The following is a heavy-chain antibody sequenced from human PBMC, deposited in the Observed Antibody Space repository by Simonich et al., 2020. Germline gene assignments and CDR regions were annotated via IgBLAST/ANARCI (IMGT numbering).Heavy chain of an antibody. D-gene: IGHD3-22*01. Sequence: GGGLVQPGGSLRLSYAASGFTFSSYAMSWVRQAPGKGLEWVSAIGGSGGSTYYADSVKGRFTISRDNSKNTRYLQMNSLRAEDTAVYYCAKDLGERITMIVVVIDAFDIWGQGTMVTVSS. CDR1: GFTFSSYA. CDR2: IGGSGGST. V-gene: IGHV3-23*01. CDR3: AKDLGERITMIVVVIDAFDI. J-gene: IGHJ3*02.